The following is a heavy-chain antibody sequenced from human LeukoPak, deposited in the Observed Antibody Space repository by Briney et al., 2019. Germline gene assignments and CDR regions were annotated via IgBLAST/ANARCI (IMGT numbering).Heavy chain of an antibody. CDR1: GYTFTSYD. V-gene: IGHV1-8*01. J-gene: IGHJ4*02. D-gene: IGHD6-13*01. CDR3: ARRSSSWRAYYFDY. Sequence: ASVKVSCKASGYTFTSYDINWVRQATGQGLEWMGWMNPNSGNTGYAQKFQGRVTMTRNTSISTAYMELSSLRSEDTAVYYCARRSSSWRAYYFDYWGQGTLVTVSS. CDR2: MNPNSGNT.